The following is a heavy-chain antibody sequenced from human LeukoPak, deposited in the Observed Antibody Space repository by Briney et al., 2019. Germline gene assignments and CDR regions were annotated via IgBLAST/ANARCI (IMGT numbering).Heavy chain of an antibody. J-gene: IGHJ5*02. CDR2: IYYSGST. Sequence: SETLSLTCTVSGGSISSYYWSWIRQPPGKGLEWIGYIYYSGSTNYNPSLKSRVTISVDTSKNQFSLKLSSVTAADTAVYYCARLGGYYFSWFDPWGQGTLVTVSS. V-gene: IGHV4-59*12. CDR3: ARLGGYYFSWFDP. D-gene: IGHD3-22*01. CDR1: GGSISSYY.